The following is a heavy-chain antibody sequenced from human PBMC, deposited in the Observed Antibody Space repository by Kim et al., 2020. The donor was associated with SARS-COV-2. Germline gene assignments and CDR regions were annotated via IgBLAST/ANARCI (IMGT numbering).Heavy chain of an antibody. CDR3: ARVNSSGWYGYYYYGMDV. CDR2: IYHSGST. D-gene: IGHD6-19*01. J-gene: IGHJ6*02. V-gene: IGHV4-4*02. CDR1: GGSISSSNW. Sequence: SETLSLTCAVSGGSISSSNWWSWVRQPPGKGLEWIGEIYHSGSTNYIPSLKSRVTISVDKSKNQFSLKLSSVTAADTAVYYCARVNSSGWYGYYYYGMDVWGQGTTVTVSS.